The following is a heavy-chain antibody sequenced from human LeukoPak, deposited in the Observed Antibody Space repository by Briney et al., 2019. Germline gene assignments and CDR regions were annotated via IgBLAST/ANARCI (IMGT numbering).Heavy chain of an antibody. Sequence: PSETLSLTCTVSGGSTSSYYWSWIRQPPGKGLEWIGYIYYSGSTNYNPSLKSRVTISVDTSKNQFSLKLSSVTAADTAVYYCARGVADYDFWSGHPLYYYYMDVWGKGTTVTVSS. CDR3: ARGVADYDFWSGHPLYYYYMDV. J-gene: IGHJ6*03. CDR1: GGSTSSYY. D-gene: IGHD3-3*01. V-gene: IGHV4-59*01. CDR2: IYYSGST.